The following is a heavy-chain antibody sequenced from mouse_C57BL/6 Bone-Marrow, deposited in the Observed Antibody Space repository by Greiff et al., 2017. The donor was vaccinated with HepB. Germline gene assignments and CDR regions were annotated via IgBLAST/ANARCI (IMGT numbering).Heavy chain of an antibody. CDR2: IRNKANGYTT. D-gene: IGHD1-1*01. CDR1: GFTFTDYY. Sequence: EVKLMESGGGLVQPGGSLSLSCAASGFTFTDYYMSWVRQPPGKALEWLGFIRNKANGYTTEYSASVKGRFTISRDNSQSILYLQMNALRAEDSATYYCARSSLYYYGSSFWGQGTLVTVSA. J-gene: IGHJ3*01. CDR3: ARSSLYYYGSSF. V-gene: IGHV7-3*01.